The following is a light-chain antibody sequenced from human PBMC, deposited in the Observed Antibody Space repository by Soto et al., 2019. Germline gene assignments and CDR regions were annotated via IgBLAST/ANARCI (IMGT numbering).Light chain of an antibody. V-gene: IGKV3-15*01. CDR2: GAS. CDR3: QQYNNWPFIT. J-gene: IGKJ5*01. Sequence: ILMTPSPATLSVSTRERATLSFGASQSVRGNLAWYQHKPGQSPRLLIYGASSRATGIPVRFSGSGSGTEFTLTISSLQSEDFAFYYCQQYNNWPFITFGQGTRLEIK. CDR1: QSVRGN.